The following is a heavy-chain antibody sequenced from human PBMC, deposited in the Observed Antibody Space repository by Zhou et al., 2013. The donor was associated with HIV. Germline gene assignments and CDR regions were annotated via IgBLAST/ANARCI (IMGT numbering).Heavy chain of an antibody. CDR1: GGTFSSYA. CDR3: ARDREAAPSPYYYYYMDV. J-gene: IGHJ6*03. D-gene: IGHD6-6*01. Sequence: QVQLVQSGAEVKKPGSSVKVSCKASGGTFSSYAISWVRQAPGQGLEWMGRIIPILGIANYAQKFQGRVTITADKSTSTAYMELSSLRSEDTAVYYCARDREAAPSPYYYYYMDVWGKGTTVTVSS. CDR2: IIPILGIA. V-gene: IGHV1-69*04.